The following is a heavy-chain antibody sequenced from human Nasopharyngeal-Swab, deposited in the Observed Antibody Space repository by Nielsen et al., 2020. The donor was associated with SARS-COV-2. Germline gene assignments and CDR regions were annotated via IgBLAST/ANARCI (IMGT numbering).Heavy chain of an antibody. CDR3: AKLRLRLGVGY. CDR1: GFTFSDYY. Sequence: GESLKISCAASGFTFSDYYMSWIRQAPGKGLEWVSYISSSSSYTNYADSVKGRFTISRDNSKNTLYLQMNSLRAEDTAVYYCAKLRLRLGVGYWGQGTLVTVSS. J-gene: IGHJ4*02. D-gene: IGHD3-16*01. V-gene: IGHV3-11*03. CDR2: ISSSSSYT.